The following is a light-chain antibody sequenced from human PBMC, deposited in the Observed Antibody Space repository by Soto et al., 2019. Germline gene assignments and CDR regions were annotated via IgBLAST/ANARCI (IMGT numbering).Light chain of an antibody. Sequence: QYALTQPASVSGSPGQSITIYCTGTSSDVGGYNYVSWYQQHPGKAPKLMIYEVSNRPSGVSNRFSGSKSGNTASLTISGLQAEDEADYYCSSYTSSSNVFGTGTKLTVL. CDR1: SSDVGGYNY. CDR2: EVS. J-gene: IGLJ1*01. V-gene: IGLV2-14*01. CDR3: SSYTSSSNV.